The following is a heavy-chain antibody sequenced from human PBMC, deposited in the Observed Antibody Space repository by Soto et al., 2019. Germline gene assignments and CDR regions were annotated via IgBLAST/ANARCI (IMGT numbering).Heavy chain of an antibody. D-gene: IGHD2-8*01. CDR1: GFTFNSYD. CDR2: ISGGADGA. J-gene: IGHJ3*02. V-gene: IGHV3-23*01. CDR3: AKEDDTWTNGHFDI. Sequence: EVQLLESGGGLVQPGGSLRLSCAASGFTFNSYDMSWVRQAPGKGLEWGAGISGGADGAYYADSVKGRFTISRDNSKHTLYVYMNNLRSEDTAIYYCAKEDDTWTNGHFDIWGQGTVVTVSS.